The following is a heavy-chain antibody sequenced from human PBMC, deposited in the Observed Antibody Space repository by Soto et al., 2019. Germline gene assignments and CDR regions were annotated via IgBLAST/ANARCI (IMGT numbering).Heavy chain of an antibody. CDR1: GFTFSIYA. D-gene: IGHD6-25*01. CDR3: ARKDLRSSGWTDY. CDR2: ISGTDSST. V-gene: IGHV3-23*01. Sequence: GGSLRLSCTASGFTFSIYAMTWVRQAPGKGLEWVSGISGTDSSTHYADSVKGRFTISRDNSKNTLYLQMNSLKIEDTAIYYCARKDLRSSGWTDYWGQGTLVTVSS. J-gene: IGHJ4*02.